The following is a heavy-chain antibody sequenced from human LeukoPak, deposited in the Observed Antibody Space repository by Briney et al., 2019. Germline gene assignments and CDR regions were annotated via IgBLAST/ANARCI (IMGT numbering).Heavy chain of an antibody. CDR1: GYTLTELS. V-gene: IGHV1-24*01. CDR3: ATAQGTTMVRGVIITPPDY. D-gene: IGHD3-10*01. CDR2: FDPEDGET. Sequence: ASVKVSCKVSGYTLTELSTHWVRQAPGKGLEWMGGFDPEDGETIYAQKFQGRVTMTEDTSTDTAYMELSSLRSEDTAVYYCATAQGTTMVRGVIITPPDYWGQGTLVTVSS. J-gene: IGHJ4*02.